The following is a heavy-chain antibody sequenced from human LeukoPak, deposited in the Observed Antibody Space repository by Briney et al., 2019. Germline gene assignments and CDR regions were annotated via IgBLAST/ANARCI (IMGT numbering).Heavy chain of an antibody. CDR1: GFTLSNFG. V-gene: IGHV3-23*01. CDR2: ISGSGDTT. Sequence: GGSLRLSCAASGFTLSNFGMTWVRQAPGKGLEWVSTISGSGDTTYYPNSVKGRFTISRDNSKNTLYLQMNSLRAEDTAVYYCAKGGGGYLDYWGQGALVSVSS. D-gene: IGHD2-2*01. CDR3: AKGGGGYLDY. J-gene: IGHJ4*02.